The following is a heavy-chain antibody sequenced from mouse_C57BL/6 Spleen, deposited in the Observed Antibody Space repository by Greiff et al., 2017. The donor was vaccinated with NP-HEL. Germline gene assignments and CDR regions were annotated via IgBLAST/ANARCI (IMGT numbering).Heavy chain of an antibody. Sequence: VQLQQSGAELVKPGASVKLSCKASGYTFTSYWMQWVKQRPGQGLEWIGEIDPSDSYTNYNQKFKGKATLTVDTSSSTAYMQLSSLTSEDSAVYYCARDGLFITTEGDFDYWGQGTTLTVSS. CDR1: GYTFTSYW. D-gene: IGHD1-1*01. CDR2: IDPSDSYT. V-gene: IGHV1-50*01. CDR3: ARDGLFITTEGDFDY. J-gene: IGHJ2*01.